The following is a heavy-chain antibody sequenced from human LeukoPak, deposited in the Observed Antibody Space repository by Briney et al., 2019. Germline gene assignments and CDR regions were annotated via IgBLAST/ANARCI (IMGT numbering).Heavy chain of an antibody. J-gene: IGHJ4*02. CDR3: AKDRGQPVDY. CDR2: ISDGGDST. D-gene: IGHD6-13*01. CDR1: GFTFSGST. V-gene: IGHV3-23*01. Sequence: GGSLRLSCAASGFTFSGSTMHWVRQAPGKGLEWVSTISDGGDSTYYADSVKGRFTISRDNSRNTLYLQMNSLRAEDTAVYYCAKDRGQPVDYWGQGTLVTVSS.